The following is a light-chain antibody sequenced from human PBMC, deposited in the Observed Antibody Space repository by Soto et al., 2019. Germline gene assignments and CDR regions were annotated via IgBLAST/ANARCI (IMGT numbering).Light chain of an antibody. CDR1: QSVSSSY. CDR2: GAS. CDR3: QQYFDWVT. J-gene: IGKJ3*01. V-gene: IGKV3-20*01. Sequence: EIVLTQSPGTLSLSPGERATLSCRASQSVSSSYVAWYQQIPGQTPRLLIYGASTRATGIPVRFSGSGSGTEFTLTISSLQSADFAVYYCQQYFDWVTFGPGTKVDIK.